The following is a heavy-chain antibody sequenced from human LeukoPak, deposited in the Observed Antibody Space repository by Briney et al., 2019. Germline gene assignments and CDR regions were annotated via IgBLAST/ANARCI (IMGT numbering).Heavy chain of an antibody. Sequence: ASVKVSCKASGYTFTGYYMHWVRQAPGQGLEWMGWINPNSGGTNYAQKFQGRVTMTRGTSISTAYMELSRLRSDDTAVYYCAREGYYYDSSGYFRADYMDVWGKGTTVTVSS. D-gene: IGHD3-22*01. CDR1: GYTFTGYY. J-gene: IGHJ6*03. V-gene: IGHV1-2*02. CDR3: AREGYYYDSSGYFRADYMDV. CDR2: INPNSGGT.